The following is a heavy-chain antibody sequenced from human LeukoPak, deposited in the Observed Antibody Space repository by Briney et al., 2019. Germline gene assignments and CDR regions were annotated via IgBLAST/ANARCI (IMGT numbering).Heavy chain of an antibody. CDR1: GYTFTTFA. CDR2: ISPYNGNT. V-gene: IGHV1-18*01. Sequence: ASVKVSCKTSGYTFTTFAINWVRQAPGQGPEWLGWISPYNGNTKYAQCFQGRLTLSTDTSTNTAFMELTSLRSDDTGVYYCARDRQWLLFHYFDYWGQGTLVTVSS. D-gene: IGHD6-19*01. CDR3: ARDRQWLLFHYFDY. J-gene: IGHJ4*02.